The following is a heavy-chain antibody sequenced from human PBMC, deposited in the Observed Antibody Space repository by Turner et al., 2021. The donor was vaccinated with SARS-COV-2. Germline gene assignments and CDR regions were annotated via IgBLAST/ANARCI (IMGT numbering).Heavy chain of an antibody. J-gene: IGHJ3*02. CDR1: GGSISSSSYY. CDR2: IYYSGST. Sequence: QLQLQESGPGLVKPSETLSLTCTVSGGSISSSSYYWGWIRQPPGKGLGWIGNIYYSGSTYYNPSLKSRVTISVDTSKNQFSLKLSSVTAADTAVYYCASRLITMIVVVKDLSAFDIWGQGTMVTVSS. D-gene: IGHD3-22*01. V-gene: IGHV4-39*01. CDR3: ASRLITMIVVVKDLSAFDI.